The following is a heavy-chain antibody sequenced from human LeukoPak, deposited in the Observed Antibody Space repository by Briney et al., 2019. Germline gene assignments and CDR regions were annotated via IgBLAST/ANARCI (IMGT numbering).Heavy chain of an antibody. D-gene: IGHD1-14*01. CDR3: ARDFRNAGDY. CDR1: GFTFTTYW. CDR2: INQDGSEK. V-gene: IGHV3-7*01. J-gene: IGHJ4*02. Sequence: GGSLRLSCAASGFTFTTYWINWVRQAPGKGLEWVAVINQDGSEKYYVDSVKGRFTISRDNAKNSLYLQMNSLRAEDTAVYYCARDFRNAGDYWGQGTLATVSS.